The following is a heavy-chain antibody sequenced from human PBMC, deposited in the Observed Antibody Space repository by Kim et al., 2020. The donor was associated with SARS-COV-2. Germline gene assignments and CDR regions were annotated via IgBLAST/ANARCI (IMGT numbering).Heavy chain of an antibody. Sequence: STYCADSVKGRFTISRDNSKNTLYLQMNSLRAEDTAVYYCAKVDPGHFDYWGQGTLVTVSS. CDR2: ST. J-gene: IGHJ4*02. CDR3: AKVDPGHFDY. D-gene: IGHD3-3*02. V-gene: IGHV3-23*01.